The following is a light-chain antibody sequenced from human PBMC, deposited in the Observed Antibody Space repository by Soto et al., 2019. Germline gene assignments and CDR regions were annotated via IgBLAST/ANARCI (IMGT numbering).Light chain of an antibody. Sequence: EIGLTQSPGTLSLSPGERATLSCRASQSVSNNYLAWYQQKPGQAPRLLIYGASSRATGIPDRFSGSGSGTDFTLTISRPEPEDFAVYYCQQYDSSPPSFGHGTKLESK. CDR2: GAS. V-gene: IGKV3-20*01. CDR3: QQYDSSPPS. J-gene: IGKJ2*01. CDR1: QSVSNNY.